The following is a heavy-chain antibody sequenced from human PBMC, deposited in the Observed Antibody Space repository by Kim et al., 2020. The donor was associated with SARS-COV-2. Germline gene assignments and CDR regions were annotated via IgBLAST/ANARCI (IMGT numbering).Heavy chain of an antibody. CDR2: IGTAGDT. CDR3: ARGRGIAAGGGSTPFDY. V-gene: IGHV3-13*01. Sequence: GGSLRLSCAASGFTFSSYDMHWVRQATGKGLEWVSAIGTAGDTYYPGSVKGRFTISRENAKNSLYLQMNSLRAGDTAVYYCARGRGIAAGGGSTPFDYWGQGTLVTVSS. CDR1: GFTFSSYD. J-gene: IGHJ4*02. D-gene: IGHD6-13*01.